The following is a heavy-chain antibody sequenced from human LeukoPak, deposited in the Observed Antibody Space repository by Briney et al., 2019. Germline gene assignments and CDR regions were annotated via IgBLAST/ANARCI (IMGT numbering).Heavy chain of an antibody. V-gene: IGHV3-23*01. Sequence: PGGSLRLSCAASGFRFSNFAMSWVRQAPGKGLEWISLISGSSGDTLYADSVKGRFTISRDISKDRVDLQMNSLRAEDTALYYCAKVAYGYIEMGYFDEGGQGTRVTVSS. D-gene: IGHD5-12*01. CDR3: AKVAYGYIEMGYFDE. CDR2: ISGSSGDT. CDR1: GFRFSNFA. J-gene: IGHJ4*02.